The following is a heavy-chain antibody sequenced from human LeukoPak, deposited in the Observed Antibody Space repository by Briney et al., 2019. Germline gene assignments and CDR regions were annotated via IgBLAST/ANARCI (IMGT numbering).Heavy chain of an antibody. J-gene: IGHJ5*02. D-gene: IGHD1-14*01. CDR1: GFTFSTYW. V-gene: IGHV3-7*01. CDR3: ARNVYRTFDP. Sequence: GGSLRLSCAASGFTFSTYWMSWVRQAPGKGLEWVANIKQDGSEKYYVDSVKDRFTISRDNAKNSLYLQMNSLRVEDTAVYDCARNVYRTFDPWDQGTLVTVSS. CDR2: IKQDGSEK.